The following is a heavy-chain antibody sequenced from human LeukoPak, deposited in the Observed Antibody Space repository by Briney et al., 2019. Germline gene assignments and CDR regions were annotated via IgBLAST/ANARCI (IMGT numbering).Heavy chain of an antibody. CDR3: ARTPDNDFRSDGSYYYYMDV. D-gene: IGHD3-3*01. V-gene: IGHV3-48*03. CDR2: ISSSGSAI. CDR1: VFTFCSYE. J-gene: IGHJ6*03. Sequence: GGALRLSSAPSVFTFCSYEMNWVPQAPGGGLGWVSYISSSGSAIYYADSVKGRFTSSSDNAKNSLYLQMNSLRDEDTALYFCARTPDNDFRSDGSYYYYMDVWGKGTMVTVSS.